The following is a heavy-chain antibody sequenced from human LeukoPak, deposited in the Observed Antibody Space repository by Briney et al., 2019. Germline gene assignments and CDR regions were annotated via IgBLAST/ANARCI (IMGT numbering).Heavy chain of an antibody. D-gene: IGHD2-2*01. V-gene: IGHV4-31*03. CDR3: ARTVVPAASSFWYFDL. Sequence: SETLSLTCTVSGGSISSGGYYWSWIRQHPGKGLEWFGYIYYSGSTYYNPSLKSRVTISVDTSKNQFSLKLSSVTAADTAVYYCARTVVPAASSFWYFDLWGRGTLVTVSP. J-gene: IGHJ2*01. CDR2: IYYSGST. CDR1: GGSISSGGYY.